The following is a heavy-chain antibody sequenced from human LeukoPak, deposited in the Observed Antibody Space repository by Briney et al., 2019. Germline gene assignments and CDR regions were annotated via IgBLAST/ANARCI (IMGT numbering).Heavy chain of an antibody. CDR3: TTDASTYCSHGVCYTGGNFDY. CDR2: IKRKSDGGTT. V-gene: IGHV3-15*01. CDR1: GLSFNNAW. J-gene: IGHJ4*02. D-gene: IGHD2-8*01. Sequence: PGGSLRLSCAASGLSFNNAWMSWVRQAPGKGLEWVGRIKRKSDGGTTDYAAPVKGRFTISRDDSKNTMYLQMNSLKTEDTAVYFCTTDASTYCSHGVCYTGGNFDYWGQGALVTVSS.